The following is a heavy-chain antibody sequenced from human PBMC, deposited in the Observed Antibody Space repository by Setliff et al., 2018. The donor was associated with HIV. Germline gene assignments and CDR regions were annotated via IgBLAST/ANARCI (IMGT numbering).Heavy chain of an antibody. D-gene: IGHD2-15*01. V-gene: IGHV4-34*01. CDR3: ARARRAGSGPKYFQH. J-gene: IGHJ1*01. CDR1: GGSFNGYY. CDR2: INNSGST. Sequence: SETLSLTCAVYGGSFNGYYWSWIRQPPGKGLEWIGEINNSGSTNYNPSLKSRVTMSVDKSKNKFSLRLSSVTAADTAVYYCARARRAGSGPKYFQHWGQGTLVTVSS.